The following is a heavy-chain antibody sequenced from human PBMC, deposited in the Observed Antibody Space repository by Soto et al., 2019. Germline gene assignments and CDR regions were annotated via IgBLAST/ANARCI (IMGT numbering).Heavy chain of an antibody. V-gene: IGHV3-23*01. CDR2: ISDVGGST. Sequence: EVQLLESGGGLVQPGGSLRLSCAASGFTFSSYAMSWVRQAPGEGLEWVSGISDVGGSTYYADSVKGRFTISRDNSKNTLYLQMNSLRAEDTAVYYCAKRGIVVITSTPIFDSWGQGPLVTVSS. CDR1: GFTFSSYA. CDR3: AKRGIVVITSTPIFDS. J-gene: IGHJ4*02. D-gene: IGHD3-22*01.